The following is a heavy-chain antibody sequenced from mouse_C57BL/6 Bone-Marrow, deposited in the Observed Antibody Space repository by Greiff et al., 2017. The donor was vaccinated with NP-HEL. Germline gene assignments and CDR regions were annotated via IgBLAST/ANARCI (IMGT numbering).Heavy chain of an antibody. CDR3: ASRNWGAWFAY. V-gene: IGHV1-81*01. Sequence: VQVVESGAELARPGASVKLSCKASGYTFTSYGISWVKQRTGQGLEWIGEIYPRSGNTYYNEKFKGKATLTADKSSSTAYMELRSLTSEDSAVYFCASRNWGAWFAYWGQGTLVTVSA. CDR1: GYTFTSYG. CDR2: IYPRSGNT. J-gene: IGHJ3*01. D-gene: IGHD4-1*01.